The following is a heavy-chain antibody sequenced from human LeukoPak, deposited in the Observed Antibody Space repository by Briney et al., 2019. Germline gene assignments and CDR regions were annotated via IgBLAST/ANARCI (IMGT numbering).Heavy chain of an antibody. Sequence: SETLSLTCTVSGYSISSGYYWGWIRQPPGKGLEWIGSIYHSGSTYYNPSLKSRVTISVDTSKNQFSLKLSSVTAADTAVYYCAKYGGSNQYYYMDVWGKGTTVTISS. CDR2: IYHSGST. D-gene: IGHD1-26*01. V-gene: IGHV4-38-2*02. CDR3: AKYGGSNQYYYMDV. CDR1: GYSISSGYY. J-gene: IGHJ6*03.